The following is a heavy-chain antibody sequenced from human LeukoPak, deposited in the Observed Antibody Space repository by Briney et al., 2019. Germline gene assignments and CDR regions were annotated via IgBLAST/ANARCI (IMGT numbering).Heavy chain of an antibody. D-gene: IGHD2-2*01. CDR1: GGSISSGGYY. CDR2: IYYSGST. CDR3: ARDRRLGYCSSTSCTYNWFDP. Sequence: SQTLSLTCTVSGGSISSGGYYWSWIRQHPGKGLEWIGYIYYSGSTYYNPSLKSRVTISVDTSRNQFSLKLSSVTAADTAVYYCARDRRLGYCSSTSCTYNWFDPWGQGTLVTVSS. V-gene: IGHV4-31*03. J-gene: IGHJ5*02.